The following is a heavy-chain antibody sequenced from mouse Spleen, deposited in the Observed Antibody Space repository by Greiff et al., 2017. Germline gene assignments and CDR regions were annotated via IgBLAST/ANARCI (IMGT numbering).Heavy chain of an antibody. CDR2: INPSTGGT. D-gene: IGHD2-12*01. J-gene: IGHJ4*01. V-gene: IGHV1-42*01. Sequence: DVQLQESGPELVKPGASVKISCKASGYSFTGYYMNWVKQSPEKSLEWIGEINPSTGGTTYNQKFKAKATLTVDKSSSTAYMQLKSLTSEDSAVYYCARLRDYYAMDYWGQGTSVTVSS. CDR1: GYSFTGYY. CDR3: ARLRDYYAMDY.